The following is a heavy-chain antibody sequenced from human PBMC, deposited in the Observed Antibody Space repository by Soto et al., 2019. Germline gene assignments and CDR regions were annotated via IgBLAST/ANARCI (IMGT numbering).Heavy chain of an antibody. CDR3: ARRPNGDPLVEYFDY. CDR1: GYSFTSYW. D-gene: IGHD4-17*01. J-gene: IGHJ4*02. CDR2: IDPSDSYT. V-gene: IGHV5-10-1*01. Sequence: GESLRISCKGSGYSFTSYWISWVRQIPGKGLEWMGRIDPSDSYTNYSPSFQGHVTISADKSISTAYLQWSSLKASDTAMYYCARRPNGDPLVEYFDYWGQGTLVTVSS.